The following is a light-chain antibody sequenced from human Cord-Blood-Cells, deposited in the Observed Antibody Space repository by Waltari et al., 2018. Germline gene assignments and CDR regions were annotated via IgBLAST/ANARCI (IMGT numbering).Light chain of an antibody. CDR3: MQALQTPFT. Sequence: DIVMTQSPLSLPVTPGEPASISCRSSQSLLHSNGYNYLDWYLQKPGQSPQLLIYLGSNRASGVPDRVSGRGSGTDFTLKISRVEAEDVGVYYCMQALQTPFTFGPGTKVDIK. CDR2: LGS. V-gene: IGKV2-28*01. J-gene: IGKJ3*01. CDR1: QSLLHSNGYNY.